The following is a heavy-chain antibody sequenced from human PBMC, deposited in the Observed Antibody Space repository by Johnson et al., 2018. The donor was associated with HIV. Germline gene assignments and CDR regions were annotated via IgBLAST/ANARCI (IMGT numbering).Heavy chain of an antibody. V-gene: IGHV3-9*01. J-gene: IGHJ3*02. Sequence: EVQVVESGGGLVQPGRSLRLSCAASGFSIKDYAMHWVRQAPGKGLEWVSGITWNSGKIDYTGSVKGRFTISRDTSKNTLYLQMNNLRPDDTAVYYCARPTGWLRAFDIWGQGTWSPSLQ. CDR3: ARPTGWLRAFDI. CDR1: GFSIKDYA. D-gene: IGHD2-15*01. CDR2: ITWNSGKI.